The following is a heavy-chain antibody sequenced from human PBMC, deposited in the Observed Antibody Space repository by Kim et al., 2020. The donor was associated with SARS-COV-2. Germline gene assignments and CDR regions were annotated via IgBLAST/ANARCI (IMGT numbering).Heavy chain of an antibody. V-gene: IGHV3-23*01. J-gene: IGHJ4*02. CDR3: SRGGSSGWVTDDY. CDR1: GFTFSSYG. D-gene: IGHD6-19*01. Sequence: GGSLRLSCAASGFTFSSYGMSWVRQAPGKGLEWVSGISGYGGSTFYADSVKGRFTISRDNSKNTLYLQMNSLRVEDTAVYYCSRGGSSGWVTDDYWGQGT. CDR2: ISGYGGST.